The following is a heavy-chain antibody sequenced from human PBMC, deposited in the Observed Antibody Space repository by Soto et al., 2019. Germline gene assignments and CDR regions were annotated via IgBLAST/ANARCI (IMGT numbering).Heavy chain of an antibody. J-gene: IGHJ6*02. Sequence: ARSLRLSCDASGFTLSDFWMSWVRHATAKGLEWVANIKGDGSEKRYVDPVRGRFNISRDNAKNSVYLQMTGLRADDTALYYCGRDEVRNGVGVWGQGIKVTVSS. CDR2: IKGDGSEK. V-gene: IGHV3-7*01. CDR1: GFTLSDFW. CDR3: GRDEVRNGVGV.